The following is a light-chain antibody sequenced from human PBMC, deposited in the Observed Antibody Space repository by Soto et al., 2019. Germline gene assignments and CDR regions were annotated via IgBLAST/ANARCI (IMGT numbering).Light chain of an antibody. CDR3: QHYNSYSEA. CDR1: QTISSW. CDR2: KAS. J-gene: IGKJ1*01. Sequence: DIQMTQSPSTLSGSVGDRVTITCRASQTISSWLAWYQQKPGKAPKLLIYKASTLKSGVPSRFSGSGLGTEFTLTISSLQPDDFATYYCQHYNSYSEAFGQGTKVELK. V-gene: IGKV1-5*03.